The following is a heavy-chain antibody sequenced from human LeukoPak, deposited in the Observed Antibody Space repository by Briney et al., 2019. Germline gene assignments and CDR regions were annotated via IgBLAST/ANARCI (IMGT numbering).Heavy chain of an antibody. CDR2: IIPILGIA. J-gene: IGHJ3*02. V-gene: IGHV1-69*02. CDR3: ARAPTRYFDWSYAFDI. CDR1: GGTFSSYT. D-gene: IGHD3-9*01. Sequence: SVKVSCKASGGTFSSYTISWVRQAPGQGLEWMGRIIPILGIANYAQKFQGRVTITADRSTSTAYMELSSLRSEDTAVYYCARAPTRYFDWSYAFDIWGQGTMVTVSS.